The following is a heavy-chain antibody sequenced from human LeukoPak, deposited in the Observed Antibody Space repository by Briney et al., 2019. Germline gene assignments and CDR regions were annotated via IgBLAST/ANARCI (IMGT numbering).Heavy chain of an antibody. CDR1: GFTFSNYA. CDR3: TTDYDTSASYEVY. V-gene: IGHV3-23*01. CDR2: ISLSGYA. Sequence: GGSLRLSCAASGFTFSNYAMSWVRQAPGKGLEWVSLISLSGYAHHTDSVKGRFTISRDNSKNTLYLQMNSLRPEDTAVYYCTTDYDTSASYEVYWGRGALVTVSS. D-gene: IGHD3-22*01. J-gene: IGHJ4*02.